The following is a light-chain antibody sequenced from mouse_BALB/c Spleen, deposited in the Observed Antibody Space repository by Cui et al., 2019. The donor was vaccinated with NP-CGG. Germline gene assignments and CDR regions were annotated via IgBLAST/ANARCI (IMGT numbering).Light chain of an antibody. J-gene: IGLJ1*01. Sequence: VVTQQSAPTTSPGETVTLTCRSSTGAVTTSNYANWVQEKPDHLFTGLIGGTNNRAPGVPARFSGSLIGDKAALTITGAQTEDEAIYFCALWYSNHWVFGGGTKLTVL. V-gene: IGLV1*01. CDR3: ALWYSNHWV. CDR2: GTN. CDR1: TGAVTTSNY.